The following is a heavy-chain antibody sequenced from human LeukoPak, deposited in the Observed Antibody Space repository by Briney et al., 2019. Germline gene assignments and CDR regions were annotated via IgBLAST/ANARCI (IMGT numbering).Heavy chain of an antibody. J-gene: IGHJ5*02. CDR1: GYTFTSYD. D-gene: IGHD2-2*02. V-gene: IGHV1-8*03. CDR3: ARATGYCSSTSCYTDWFDP. Sequence: ASVKVSCKASGYTFTSYDINWVRQATGQGLEWMGWMNPNSGNTGYAQKFQGRVTITRNTSISTAYMELSSLRSEDTAVYYCARATGYCSSTSCYTDWFDPWGQGTLVTVSS. CDR2: MNPNSGNT.